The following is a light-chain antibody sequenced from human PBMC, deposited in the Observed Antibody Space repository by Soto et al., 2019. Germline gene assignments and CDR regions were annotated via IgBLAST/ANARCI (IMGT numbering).Light chain of an antibody. CDR2: DVS. CDR1: SSDVGAYNY. V-gene: IGLV2-14*01. J-gene: IGLJ7*01. Sequence: QAVVTQPASVSGSPGQSITISCTGTSSDVGAYNYVSWYQQHPVKDPKIMIYDVSSRPSGISNRFSGSKSGNTASLTISGVQAEDEADYYCSSYASSSTVIFGGGTQMTVL. CDR3: SSYASSSTVI.